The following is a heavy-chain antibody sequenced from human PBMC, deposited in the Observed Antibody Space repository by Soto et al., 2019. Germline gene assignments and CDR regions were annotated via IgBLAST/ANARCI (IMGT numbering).Heavy chain of an antibody. CDR1: GGSISSSNW. Sequence: SETLSLTCAVSGGSISSSNWWSWVRQPPGKGLEWIGEIYHSGSTNYNPSLKSRLTISVDTSNNQFSLKVKSVTAADTAVYYCARLSGSYNDRYFDYWGQGTLVTVSS. V-gene: IGHV4-4*02. D-gene: IGHD1-26*01. CDR3: ARLSGSYNDRYFDY. J-gene: IGHJ4*02. CDR2: IYHSGST.